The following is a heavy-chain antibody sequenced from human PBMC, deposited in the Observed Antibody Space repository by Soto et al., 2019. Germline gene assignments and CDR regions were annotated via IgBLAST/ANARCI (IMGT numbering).Heavy chain of an antibody. Sequence: ETLSLSCTVSGDSIISSDFSWGWVRQPPGKGLEWSGSIFYLGSSYYTPSIKSRVTMSVDTSKNQFSLRLRSVTAADMALYFCARHSLGLRKNNWFDPWGQGIMVTVSS. CDR2: IFYLGSS. CDR1: GDSIISSDFS. V-gene: IGHV4-39*01. CDR3: ARHSLGLRKNNWFDP. D-gene: IGHD2-15*01. J-gene: IGHJ5*02.